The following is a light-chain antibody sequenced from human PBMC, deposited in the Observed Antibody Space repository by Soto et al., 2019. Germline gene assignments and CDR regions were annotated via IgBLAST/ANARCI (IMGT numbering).Light chain of an antibody. Sequence: EVVLTQSPDTLSLPPGERATLSCRASQSISSYLAWYQQKPGQAPRLLIYDASSRATGIPARFSGSGSGTDFTLTISSLEPEDFAVYYCQQRSNWSWTFGQGTKVDIK. CDR3: QQRSNWSWT. J-gene: IGKJ1*01. CDR1: QSISSY. V-gene: IGKV3-11*01. CDR2: DAS.